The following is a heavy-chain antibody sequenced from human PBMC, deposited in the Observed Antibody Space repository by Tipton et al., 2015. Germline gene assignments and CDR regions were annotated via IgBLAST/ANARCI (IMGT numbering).Heavy chain of an antibody. J-gene: IGHJ4*02. CDR1: GYTFDTYY. Sequence: QVQLVQSGAEMKKPGASLKISCKASGYTFDTYYINWVRQAPGQGLEWMGWISAFSGNTNYAQKFQGRVTMTTDTSTTTAYMELRSLRFDDTAVYYCARGDSSGPDYWGQGPLVTVSS. CDR3: ARGDSSGPDY. V-gene: IGHV1-18*01. D-gene: IGHD6-19*01. CDR2: ISAFSGNT.